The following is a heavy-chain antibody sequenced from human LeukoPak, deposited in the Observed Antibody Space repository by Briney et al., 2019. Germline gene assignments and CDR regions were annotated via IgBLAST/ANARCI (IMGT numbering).Heavy chain of an antibody. D-gene: IGHD5-12*01. CDR1: GFTFSRNY. CDR3: AGDRGDGKFYFDD. Sequence: GGSLRLSCAASGFTFSRNYMSWVRQAPGRGLEWVSGLYRGGTIYYSDSVRGRFTISRDNSKNTLYLQMNSLRDEDTTVYYCAGDRGDGKFYFDDWGQGALVTVSS. J-gene: IGHJ4*02. CDR2: LYRGGTI. V-gene: IGHV3-66*01.